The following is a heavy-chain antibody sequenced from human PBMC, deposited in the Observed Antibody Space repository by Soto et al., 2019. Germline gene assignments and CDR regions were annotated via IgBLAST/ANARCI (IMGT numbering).Heavy chain of an antibody. J-gene: IGHJ4*02. V-gene: IGHV3-21*01. D-gene: IGHD6-19*01. Sequence: GGSLRLSCAASGFTFSSYSMNWVRQAPGKGLEWVSSISSSSSYIYYADSVKGRFTISRDNAKNSLYLQMNSLRAEDTAVYYCARKDVEQWLAKIDYWGQGTLVTVSS. CDR1: GFTFSSYS. CDR3: ARKDVEQWLAKIDY. CDR2: ISSSSSYI.